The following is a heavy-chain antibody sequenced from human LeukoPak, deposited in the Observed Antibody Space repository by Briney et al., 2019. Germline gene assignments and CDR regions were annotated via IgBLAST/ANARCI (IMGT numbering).Heavy chain of an antibody. D-gene: IGHD5-18*01. CDR3: ARGLGIQLWPHDY. Sequence: PGGSLRLSCAASGFTFSSYSMNWVRQAPGKGLEWVSSISSSSSYIYYADSVKGRFTISRDNAKNSLYLQMNSLRAEDTAVYYCARGLGIQLWPHDYWGQGTLVTVSS. CDR1: GFTFSSYS. J-gene: IGHJ4*02. CDR2: ISSSSSYI. V-gene: IGHV3-21*01.